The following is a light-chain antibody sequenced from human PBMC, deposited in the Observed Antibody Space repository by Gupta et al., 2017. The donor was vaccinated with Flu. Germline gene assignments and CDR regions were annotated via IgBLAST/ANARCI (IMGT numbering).Light chain of an antibody. V-gene: IGLV5-45*03. CDR2: YKSDSDK. Sequence: QAALTQPSSLSASPGASASLTCTLRSDINLATYRIYWYQQKPGSPPQFLLRYKSDSDKQQGSGVPSRFSGSKEASANAGILLISGLQSEDEADYYCMIWHSTAWVFGGGTKLTVL. J-gene: IGLJ3*02. CDR3: MIWHSTAWV. CDR1: SDINLATYR.